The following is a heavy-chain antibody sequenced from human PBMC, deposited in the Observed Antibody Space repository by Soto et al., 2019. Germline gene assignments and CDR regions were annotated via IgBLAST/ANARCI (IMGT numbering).Heavy chain of an antibody. J-gene: IGHJ4*02. CDR1: GFTFSSYA. V-gene: IGHV3-30-3*01. D-gene: IGHD6-19*01. Sequence: GSLRLSCAASGFTFSSYAMHWVRQAPGKGLEWVAVISYDGSNKYYADSVKGRFTISRDNSKNTLYLQMNSLRAEDTAVYYCAREMAVAAHPYFDYWGQGTLVTVSS. CDR2: ISYDGSNK. CDR3: AREMAVAAHPYFDY.